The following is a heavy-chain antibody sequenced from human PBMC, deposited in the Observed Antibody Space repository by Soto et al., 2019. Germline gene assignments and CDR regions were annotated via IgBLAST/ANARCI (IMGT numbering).Heavy chain of an antibody. J-gene: IGHJ4*02. CDR2: FYYTGST. D-gene: IGHD3-22*01. CDR3: ARDRGSGYPFDFYY. Sequence: QVQLQESGPGLVKPSETLSLTCTVSGGSVSSGSYYWSWIRQPPGKGLEWLGYFYYTGSTNYNPALKRRVTISVDTSKNQFSLNLRSVTAADTAVYYCARDRGSGYPFDFYYWGQGTLVTVSS. V-gene: IGHV4-61*01. CDR1: GGSVSSGSYY.